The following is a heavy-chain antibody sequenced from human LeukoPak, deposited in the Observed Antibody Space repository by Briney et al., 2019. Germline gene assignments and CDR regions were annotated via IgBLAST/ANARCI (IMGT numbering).Heavy chain of an antibody. Sequence: GGSLRLSCAASGFIVSSNYMSWVRQAPGKGLEWVSVIYSGGSTYYADSVKGRFTISRDNIKNMLYLQMNSLRAEDTAVYYFTKGQAVTGQWLDFWGQGTLVTVLS. CDR2: IYSGGST. CDR1: GFIVSSNY. J-gene: IGHJ4*02. D-gene: IGHD6-19*01. V-gene: IGHV3-53*01. CDR3: TKGQAVTGQWLDF.